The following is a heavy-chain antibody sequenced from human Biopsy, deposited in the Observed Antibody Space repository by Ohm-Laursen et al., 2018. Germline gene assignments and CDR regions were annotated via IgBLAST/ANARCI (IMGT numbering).Heavy chain of an antibody. V-gene: IGHV4-31*01. D-gene: IGHD3-22*01. CDR3: ARGVPHYDGSGFPLAGYWYFDL. J-gene: IGHJ2*01. Sequence: SETLSLTCPVSGGPIGGGEYYWNWIRQHPGKGLGWIGLISYSGTTFYNPSLESLLTISIDTSKNHFSLNLRSVTAADTAVYYCARGVPHYDGSGFPLAGYWYFDLWGRGTLVTVSS. CDR2: ISYSGTT. CDR1: GGPIGGGEYY.